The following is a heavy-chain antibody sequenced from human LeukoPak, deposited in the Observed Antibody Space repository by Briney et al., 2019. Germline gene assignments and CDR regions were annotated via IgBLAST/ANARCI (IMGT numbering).Heavy chain of an antibody. CDR1: EFSFTNYW. CDR3: ARALFQVPYYFDF. J-gene: IGHJ4*02. CDR2: INTDGSTT. V-gene: IGHV3-74*01. Sequence: GGSLRLSCEASEFSFTNYWMYWVRQAPGEGLAWVSAINTDGSTTTYADSVKGRFTISRDNARNTLYLQMNSLRAEDTAVYYCARALFQVPYYFDFWGQGTLVTVSS. D-gene: IGHD2-2*01.